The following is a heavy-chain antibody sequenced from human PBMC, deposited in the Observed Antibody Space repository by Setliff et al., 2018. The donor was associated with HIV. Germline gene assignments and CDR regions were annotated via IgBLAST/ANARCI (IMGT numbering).Heavy chain of an antibody. J-gene: IGHJ6*03. CDR3: ARVEMVYVFPYYNYYYMDV. CDR1: GFTFGDYA. D-gene: IGHD2-8*01. CDR2: IRSKAYGGTT. Sequence: GGSLRLSCTASGFTFGDYAMSWVRQAPGKGLEWVGFIRSKAYGGTTEYVASVKDRFTISRDDSKSLAYLQMNSLKTEDTAVYYCARVEMVYVFPYYNYYYMDVWGKGTTVTVSS. V-gene: IGHV3-49*04.